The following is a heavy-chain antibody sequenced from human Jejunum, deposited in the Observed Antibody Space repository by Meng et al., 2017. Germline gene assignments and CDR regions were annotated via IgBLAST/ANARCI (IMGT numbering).Heavy chain of an antibody. V-gene: IGHV3-23*01. J-gene: IGHJ4*02. CDR2: ISGSGGTT. CDR3: AKGSSGYDFSVEDN. Sequence: ELQLLESGGGLVHPGGSLRLSCAASGFTFAGYGMSWVRQAPGKGLEWVSAISGSGGTTYYGDSVKGRFTISRDNSKNTLYLRMNSLRAEDTAVYFCAKGSSGYDFSVEDNWGQGTLVTVSS. D-gene: IGHD5-12*01. CDR1: GFTFAGYG.